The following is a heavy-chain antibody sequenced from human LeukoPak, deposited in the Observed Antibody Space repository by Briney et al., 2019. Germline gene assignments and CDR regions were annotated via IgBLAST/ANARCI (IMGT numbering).Heavy chain of an antibody. J-gene: IGHJ4*02. CDR3: ARHLSGVTGYTYGRGIDY. Sequence: ASVKVSCKASGYTFTNYDINWVRQATGQGLEWMGWMNPNSGNTGYAQKFQGRVTMTRNTSISTAYMELSSLRFEDTAVYYCARHLSGVTGYTYGRGIDYWGQGTLVIISS. CDR2: MNPNSGNT. D-gene: IGHD5-18*01. CDR1: GYTFTNYD. V-gene: IGHV1-8*01.